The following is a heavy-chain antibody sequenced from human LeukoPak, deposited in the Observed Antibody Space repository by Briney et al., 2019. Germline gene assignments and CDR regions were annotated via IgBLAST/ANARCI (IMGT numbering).Heavy chain of an antibody. CDR2: IGTAGDT. D-gene: IGHD6-13*01. J-gene: IGHJ4*02. CDR3: ARGPSTAAGYYFDY. Sequence: GGSLRPSCAASGFTFSSYDMHWVRQATGKGLEWVSAIGTAGDTYYPGSVKGRFTISRENAKNSLYLQMNSLRAGDTAVYYCARGPSTAAGYYFDYWGQGTLVTVSS. V-gene: IGHV3-13*01. CDR1: GFTFSSYD.